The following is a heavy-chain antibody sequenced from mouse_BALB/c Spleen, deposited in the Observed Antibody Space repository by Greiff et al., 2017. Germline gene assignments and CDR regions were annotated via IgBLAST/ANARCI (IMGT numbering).Heavy chain of an antibody. D-gene: IGHD3-2*01. CDR1: GFTFSSYG. Sequence: EVQLVESGGDLVKPGGSLKLSCAASGFTFSSYGMSWVRQTPDKRLEWVATISSGGSYTYYPDSVKGRFTISRDNAKNTLYLQMSSLKSEDTAMYYCARDSSGYVFAYWGQGTLVTVSA. J-gene: IGHJ3*01. V-gene: IGHV5-6*01. CDR3: ARDSSGYVFAY. CDR2: ISSGGSYT.